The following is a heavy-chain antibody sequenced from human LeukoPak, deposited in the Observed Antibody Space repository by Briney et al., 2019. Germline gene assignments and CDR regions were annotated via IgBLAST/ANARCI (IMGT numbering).Heavy chain of an antibody. D-gene: IGHD6-19*01. CDR3: AREFHASSGWYPYYFDY. Sequence: AGGSLRLSCAASGFTFSSYSMNWVRQAPGKGLEWVSSISSSSSYIYYADSVEGRFTISRDNAKNSLYLQMNSLRAEDTAVYYCAREFHASSGWYPYYFDYWGQGTLVTVSS. CDR1: GFTFSSYS. V-gene: IGHV3-21*01. J-gene: IGHJ4*02. CDR2: ISSSSSYI.